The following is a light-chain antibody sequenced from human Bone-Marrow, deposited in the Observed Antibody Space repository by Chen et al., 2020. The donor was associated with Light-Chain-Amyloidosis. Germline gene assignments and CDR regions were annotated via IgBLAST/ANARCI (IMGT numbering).Light chain of an antibody. Sequence: SYELTQPPSVSVSTGQTARITCSGDDLPTKYAYWYQQKPGQAPVLVIHRDTERPSGISERFSGSSSGTTATLTISGVQAKDEADYHCQSADSSGTYEVIVGGGTKLTVL. V-gene: IGLV3-25*03. J-gene: IGLJ2*01. CDR1: DLPTKY. CDR2: RDT. CDR3: QSADSSGTYEVI.